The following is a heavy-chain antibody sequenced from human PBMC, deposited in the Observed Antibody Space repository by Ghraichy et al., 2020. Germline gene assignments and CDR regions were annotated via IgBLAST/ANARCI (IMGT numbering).Heavy chain of an antibody. CDR2: IYNTGTT. CDR1: GLTVFTNY. V-gene: IGHV3-53*04. D-gene: IGHD1-26*01. CDR3: APASFGETYYGHYYGLDV. Sequence: GGSLRLSCAASGLTVFTNYMTWVRQAPGKGLEWVSIIYNTGTTHYADSVRGRFTISRHHSENSLYLQMNSLRPEDTAVYFCAPASFGETYYGHYYGLDVWGQGTTVTVSS. J-gene: IGHJ6*02.